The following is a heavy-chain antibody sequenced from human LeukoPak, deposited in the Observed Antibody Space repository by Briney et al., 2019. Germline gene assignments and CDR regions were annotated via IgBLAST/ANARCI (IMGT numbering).Heavy chain of an antibody. CDR1: GFTFSSYS. CDR3: AKVDGYSSSRATFDY. V-gene: IGHV3-48*01. CDR2: ISSSSSTI. D-gene: IGHD5-18*01. Sequence: PGGSLRLSCAASGFTFSSYSVNWVRQAPGKGLEWVSYISSSSSTIYYADSVKGRFTISRDNAKNSLYLQMNSLRAEDTAVYYCAKVDGYSSSRATFDYWGQGTLVTVSS. J-gene: IGHJ4*02.